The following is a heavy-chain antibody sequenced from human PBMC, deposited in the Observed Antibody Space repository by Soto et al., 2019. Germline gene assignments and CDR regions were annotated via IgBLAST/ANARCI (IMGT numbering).Heavy chain of an antibody. J-gene: IGHJ3*02. CDR1: GGTFSSYG. Sequence: ASVKVSCKASGGTFSSYGISWVRQAPGQGLEWMGWISAYNGNTNYAQKLQGRVTMTTDTSTSTAYMELRSLRSDDTAVYYCASGSGSDDAFDIWGQGTMVTVSS. D-gene: IGHD3-10*01. V-gene: IGHV1-18*01. CDR3: ASGSGSDDAFDI. CDR2: ISAYNGNT.